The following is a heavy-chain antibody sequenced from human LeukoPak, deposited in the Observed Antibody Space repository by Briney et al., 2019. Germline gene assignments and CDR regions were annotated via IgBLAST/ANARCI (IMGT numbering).Heavy chain of an antibody. CDR3: VIDDSDGNIY. J-gene: IGHJ4*02. CDR2: ICTSGST. CDR1: GGSISYYY. D-gene: IGHD4-23*01. V-gene: IGHV4-4*07. Sequence: SETLSLTCTVSGGSISYYYWNWIRQPAGKGLEWIGRICTSGSTNYNPSLKSRVTMSVDTSKNQFSLKLRSVTAADTAVYYCVIDDSDGNIYWGQGTLVTVSS.